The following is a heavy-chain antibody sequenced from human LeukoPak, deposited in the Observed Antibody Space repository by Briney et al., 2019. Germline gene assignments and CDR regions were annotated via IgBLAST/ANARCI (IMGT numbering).Heavy chain of an antibody. J-gene: IGHJ4*02. CDR3: ERVDYDSSGYPFDY. Sequence: SETLSLTCAVYGGSFSGYYWSWIRQPPGKGLEWIGEINHSGSANYNPSLKSRVTISVDTSKNQFSLKLSSVTAADTAVYYCERVDYDSSGYPFDYWGQGTLVTVSS. CDR1: GGSFSGYY. D-gene: IGHD3-22*01. V-gene: IGHV4-34*01. CDR2: INHSGSA.